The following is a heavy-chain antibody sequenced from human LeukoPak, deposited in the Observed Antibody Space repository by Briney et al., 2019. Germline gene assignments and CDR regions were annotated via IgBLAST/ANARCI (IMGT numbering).Heavy chain of an antibody. Sequence: ASVKVSCKASGGTFSSYDINWVRQATGQGLEWMGWLNPNSGNTGYAQKFQGRVTITRNTSINTAYMELSRLRSDDTAVYYCARVIDYGDYSFDYWGQGTLVTVSS. J-gene: IGHJ4*02. CDR3: ARVIDYGDYSFDY. CDR1: GGTFSSYD. V-gene: IGHV1-8*03. CDR2: LNPNSGNT. D-gene: IGHD4-17*01.